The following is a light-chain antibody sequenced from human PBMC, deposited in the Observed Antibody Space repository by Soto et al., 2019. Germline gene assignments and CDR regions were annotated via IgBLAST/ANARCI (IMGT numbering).Light chain of an antibody. V-gene: IGKV1-5*01. CDR2: DAS. CDR1: QTICSW. CDR3: QLGCT. Sequence: DIQMNQSSAPPLASVGDGVTLTCQASQTICSWLAWYQQKPVIAPKLLIYDASSWESGVPSRFSGSGSGTEFTLTISSLQPDDFATYYCQLGCTFGQGTKVDIK. J-gene: IGKJ1*01.